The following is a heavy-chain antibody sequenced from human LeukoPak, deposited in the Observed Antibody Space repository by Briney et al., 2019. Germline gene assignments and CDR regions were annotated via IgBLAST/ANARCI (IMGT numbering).Heavy chain of an antibody. CDR2: ISNNGGYT. CDR3: ARPTYYYDSSGYYYWNYYFDY. D-gene: IGHD3-22*01. V-gene: IGHV3-23*01. CDR1: GFTFSSSA. J-gene: IGHJ4*02. Sequence: PGGSLRLSCAASGFTFSSSAMSWVRQAPGKGLEWVSAISNNGGYTYYADSVQGRFTISRDNSKSTLCLQMNSLRAEDTAVYYCARPTYYYDSSGYYYWNYYFDYWGQGTLVTVSS.